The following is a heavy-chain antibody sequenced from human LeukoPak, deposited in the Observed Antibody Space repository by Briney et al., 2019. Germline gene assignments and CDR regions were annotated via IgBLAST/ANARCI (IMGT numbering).Heavy chain of an antibody. J-gene: IGHJ5*01. CDR1: GDSISSFY. CDR3: VLAPNSNWFDF. V-gene: IGHV4-59*08. CDR2: IHYSGNS. D-gene: IGHD2-8*01. Sequence: KLSETLSLTCSVSGDSISSFYWNWIRQSPGKGLEWIGNIHYSGNSNYNPSLKSRVTMSIDTSRKQFFLKLTSVTAADTAVYYCVLAPNSNWFDFWGQGAQVTVSS.